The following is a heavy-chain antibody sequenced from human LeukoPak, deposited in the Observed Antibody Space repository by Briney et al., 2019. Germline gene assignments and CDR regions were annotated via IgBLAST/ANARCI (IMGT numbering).Heavy chain of an antibody. D-gene: IGHD6-13*01. J-gene: IGHJ6*03. V-gene: IGHV4-59*01. CDR2: VDHTGST. CDR3: AKGRVSSSTWYSTYYYYFYMDL. Sequence: SETLSLTCSVSDDSITMYYWTWIRQPPGKGLEWIGYVDHTGSTNFNPSLNGRVSISRDTTKNLFSLRLRSVTAADTAVYFCAKGRVSSSTWYSTYYYYFYMDLWGKGTAVTVSS. CDR1: DDSITMYY.